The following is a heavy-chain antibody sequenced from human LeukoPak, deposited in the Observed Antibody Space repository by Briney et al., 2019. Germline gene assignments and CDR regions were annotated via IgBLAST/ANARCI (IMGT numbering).Heavy chain of an antibody. Sequence: GGSLRLSCAASGFTFSRYWMNWVRQAPGKGLEWVAIIKQDGSEKYYVESVKGRFTISRDNAKNALYLQMNSLRAEDTAIYYCARGSSSWIYYYYGMDVWGQGTTVTVSS. CDR2: IKQDGSEK. CDR1: GFTFSRYW. CDR3: ARGSSSWIYYYYGMDV. J-gene: IGHJ6*02. V-gene: IGHV3-7*01. D-gene: IGHD6-13*01.